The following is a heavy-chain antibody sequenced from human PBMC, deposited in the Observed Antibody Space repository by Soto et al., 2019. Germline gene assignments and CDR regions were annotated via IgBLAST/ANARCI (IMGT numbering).Heavy chain of an antibody. D-gene: IGHD6-19*01. V-gene: IGHV1-3*01. CDR3: ARGVAGPLHWFDP. CDR2: INAGNGNT. Sequence: QVQLVESGAEVKKPGASVKVSCKASGYNFTSYAMHWVRQAPEQRLEWMGWINAGNGNTKYSQKLQGRVTITRDTSASTAYMELSSLRSEDTAVYYCARGVAGPLHWFDPWGQGTLVTVSS. CDR1: GYNFTSYA. J-gene: IGHJ5*02.